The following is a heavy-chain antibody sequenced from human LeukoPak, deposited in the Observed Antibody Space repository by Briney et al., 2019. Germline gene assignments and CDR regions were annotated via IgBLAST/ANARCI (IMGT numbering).Heavy chain of an antibody. CDR1: GFTFSDYG. J-gene: IGHJ4*02. CDR2: VSYDGFTR. Sequence: PGGSLRLSCAASGFTFSDYGMHWVRQAPGQGLEWLGVVSYDGFTRPYADIVNGRFTISRDNSMNTLYLQMNSLRAEDTAVYYCARYPYQSYYFDYWGQGTLVTVSS. V-gene: IGHV3-30*03. CDR3: ARYPYQSYYFDY. D-gene: IGHD3-22*01.